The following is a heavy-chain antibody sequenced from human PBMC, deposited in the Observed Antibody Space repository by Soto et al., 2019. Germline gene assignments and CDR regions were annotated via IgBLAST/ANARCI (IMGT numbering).Heavy chain of an antibody. CDR2: IDWDDDK. CDR3: ARTMILGTGPCFEF. J-gene: IGHJ4*02. D-gene: IGHD3-22*01. CDR1: GFSLTTSGVR. Sequence: VSGPTLVNPTQTLTLTCTFSGFSLTTSGVRVSWLRQSPGKALEWLARIDWDDDKVYSTSLKTRLTISKDSSKNQVVLTMTNVDPMDTATYYCARTMILGTGPCFEFWGQGNLVTVSS. V-gene: IGHV2-70*04.